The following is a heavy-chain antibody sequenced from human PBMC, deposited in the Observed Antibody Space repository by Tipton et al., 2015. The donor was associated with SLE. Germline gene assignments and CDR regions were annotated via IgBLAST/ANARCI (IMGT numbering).Heavy chain of an antibody. CDR1: GFTLSSYA. V-gene: IGHV3-30*04. CDR2: ISYDGSNK. D-gene: IGHD1-1*01. Sequence: SLRLSCAASGFTLSSYAMHWVRQAPGKGLEWVAVISYDGSNKYYADSVKGRFTISRDNSKNTLYLQMNSLRAEDTAVYYCARDRVRSAFDIWGQGTMVTVSS. CDR3: ARDRVRSAFDI. J-gene: IGHJ3*02.